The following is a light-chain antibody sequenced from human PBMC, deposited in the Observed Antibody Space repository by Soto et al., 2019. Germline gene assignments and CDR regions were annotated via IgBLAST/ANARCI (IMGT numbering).Light chain of an antibody. V-gene: IGKV3-11*01. J-gene: IGKJ1*01. CDR1: QSISTY. CDR3: QQNYNLQGT. CDR2: AAS. Sequence: PGDRAPLSCSASQSISTYVNWFQQKPGQPPRLLIYAASTRVTGIPDRISGSGSGTDFSLTISSLEPEDSAVYYCQQNYNLQGTFGPGTKVDI.